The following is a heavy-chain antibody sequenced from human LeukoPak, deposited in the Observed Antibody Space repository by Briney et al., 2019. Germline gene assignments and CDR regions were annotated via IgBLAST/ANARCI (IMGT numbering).Heavy chain of an antibody. Sequence: SETLSLTCTVSGGSISSGGYYWSWIRQHPGKGLEWIGYIYYSGSTYYNPSLKSRVTISVDTSKNQFSLKLSSVTAADTAVYYCARETLVGAFYYYMDVWGKGTTVTVSS. CDR1: GGSISSGGYY. J-gene: IGHJ6*03. V-gene: IGHV4-31*03. CDR3: ARETLVGAFYYYMDV. D-gene: IGHD1-26*01. CDR2: IYYSGST.